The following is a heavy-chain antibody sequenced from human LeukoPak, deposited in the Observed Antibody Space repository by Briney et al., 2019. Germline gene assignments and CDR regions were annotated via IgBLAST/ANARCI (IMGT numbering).Heavy chain of an antibody. Sequence: SETLSLTCAVYGGSVSGYYWSWIRQPPGKGLEWIGEINHSGSTNYNPSLKSRVTISVGMSKDQFSLKLGSVTAADTAVYYCARGPPADYYDRSGFYPCFDYWGQGALVTVSS. CDR2: INHSGST. V-gene: IGHV4-34*01. D-gene: IGHD3-22*01. J-gene: IGHJ4*02. CDR1: GGSVSGYY. CDR3: ARGPPADYYDRSGFYPCFDY.